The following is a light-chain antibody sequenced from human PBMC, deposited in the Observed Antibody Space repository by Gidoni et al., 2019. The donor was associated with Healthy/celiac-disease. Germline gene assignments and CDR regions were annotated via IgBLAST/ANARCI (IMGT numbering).Light chain of an antibody. CDR3: QVWDSSSDHRV. CDR2: YDS. V-gene: IGLV3-21*04. Sequence: SYVLPQPPSVSVAPGKTDRITCGGNNIGSKSVHWYQQKPGQAPGLVIYYDSDRPSGIPERFSGSNAGNTATLTISRVEAGDEADYYCQVWDSSSDHRVFGGGTKLTVL. CDR1: NIGSKS. J-gene: IGLJ2*01.